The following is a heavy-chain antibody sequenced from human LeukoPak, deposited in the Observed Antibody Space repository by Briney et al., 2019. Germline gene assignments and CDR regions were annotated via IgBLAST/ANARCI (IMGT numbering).Heavy chain of an antibody. Sequence: ETLSLTCTVSGGSFSSSSYFWGWIRQAPGKGLEWVSYISRSSSTIHYADSVKGRFTISRDNAKSSLFLQMNSLRAEDTAVYYCARDGGATMVRGVATYDSWGQGTLVTVSS. V-gene: IGHV3-48*04. CDR2: ISRSSSTI. J-gene: IGHJ4*02. D-gene: IGHD3-10*01. CDR3: ARDGGATMVRGVATYDS. CDR1: GGSFSSSSY.